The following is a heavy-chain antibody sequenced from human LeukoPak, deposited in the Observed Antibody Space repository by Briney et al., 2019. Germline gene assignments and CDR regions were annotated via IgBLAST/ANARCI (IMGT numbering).Heavy chain of an antibody. V-gene: IGHV1-46*01. D-gene: IGHD5-12*01. Sequence: ASVKVFCKASGYTFTSYYMHRVRQAPGQGLEWMGIINPSGGSTSYAQKFQGRVTMTRDTSTSTVYMELSSLRSEDTAVYYCARKYSGYEKSPENYFDYWGQGTLVTVSS. CDR1: GYTFTSYY. CDR2: INPSGGST. J-gene: IGHJ4*02. CDR3: ARKYSGYEKSPENYFDY.